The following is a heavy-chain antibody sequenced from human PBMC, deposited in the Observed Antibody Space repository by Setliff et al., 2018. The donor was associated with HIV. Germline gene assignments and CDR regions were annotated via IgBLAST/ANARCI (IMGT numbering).Heavy chain of an antibody. CDR3: ARGWGGQDSYYYGMDV. V-gene: IGHV1-46*01. J-gene: IGHJ6*02. CDR1: GYTFTSYY. Sequence: ASVKVSCKASGYTFTSYYMHWVRQAPGQGLEWMGVINPGGGSTTYAQKFQGRVTITRDTSTSTVYMELSSLRSQDTSMYYCARGWGGQDSYYYGMDVWGQGTTVTVSS. CDR2: INPGGGST. D-gene: IGHD3-16*01.